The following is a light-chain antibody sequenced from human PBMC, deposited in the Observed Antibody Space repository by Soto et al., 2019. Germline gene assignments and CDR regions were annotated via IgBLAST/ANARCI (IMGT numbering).Light chain of an antibody. Sequence: DIQMTQSPSTLSASVGDIVTITCRAIQSISSWLAWYQQKPGKAPKLLIYKASSLESGVPSRFSGSGSGTEFTLTISSMQPDDFATYYCQQYNSYWTFGQGTKAEIK. V-gene: IGKV1-5*03. J-gene: IGKJ1*01. CDR3: QQYNSYWT. CDR1: QSISSW. CDR2: KAS.